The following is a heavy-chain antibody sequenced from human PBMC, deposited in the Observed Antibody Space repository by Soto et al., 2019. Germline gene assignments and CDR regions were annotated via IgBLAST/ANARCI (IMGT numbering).Heavy chain of an antibody. CDR2: ITYTGVST. D-gene: IGHD6-13*01. V-gene: IGHV3-23*01. Sequence: EAQLLESWGDLVQPGGSLRLSCAASEFSFDDYAMSWVRQAPGKGLEWVSSITYTGVSTYYVDSVKGRFTISRDNSKDTLYLQMNSLRAEDTAIYYCAKASVWYPYFDSWGQGTLVTVSS. CDR3: AKASVWYPYFDS. J-gene: IGHJ4*02. CDR1: EFSFDDYA.